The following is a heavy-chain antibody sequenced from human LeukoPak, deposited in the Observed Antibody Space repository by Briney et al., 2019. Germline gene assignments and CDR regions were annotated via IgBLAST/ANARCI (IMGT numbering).Heavy chain of an antibody. Sequence: SVKVSCKASGCTFRSYAISGLRQAPGQGLEWMGGIIPIFSTANYAQKFQGRVTITADESTSTAYMELSSLRSEDTAVYYCARTGYCSSTSCYGEYYFDYWGQGTLVTVSS. CDR3: ARTGYCSSTSCYGEYYFDY. CDR1: GCTFRSYA. V-gene: IGHV1-69*13. CDR2: IIPIFSTA. J-gene: IGHJ4*02. D-gene: IGHD2-2*01.